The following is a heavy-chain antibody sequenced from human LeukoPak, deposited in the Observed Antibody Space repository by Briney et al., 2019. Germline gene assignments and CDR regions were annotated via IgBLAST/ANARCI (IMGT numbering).Heavy chain of an antibody. CDR3: ARSRGPGSHWFDP. CDR1: GLTFGSLA. Sequence: GGSLGPSFEALGLTFGSLALGWFAQPQGRGWEWVSTLSDQAYYADSVQGRFTISRDNSKNTLYLQMDSLRTDDTAVYSCARSRGPGSHWFDPWGQGTLVTVSS. D-gene: IGHD3-10*01. V-gene: IGHV3-23*01. CDR2: LSDQA. J-gene: IGHJ5*02.